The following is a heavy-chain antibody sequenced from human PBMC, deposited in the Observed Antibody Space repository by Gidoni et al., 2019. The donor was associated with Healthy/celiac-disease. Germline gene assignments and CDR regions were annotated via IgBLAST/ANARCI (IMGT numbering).Heavy chain of an antibody. CDR1: GFTFDDYA. J-gene: IGHJ6*02. V-gene: IGHV3-9*01. CDR3: AKAKLTYGSGRQKGSYYYGMDV. D-gene: IGHD3-10*01. Sequence: EVQLVESGGGLVHPGRSLRLSCAASGFTFDDYAMHWVRQAPGKGLEWVSGISWNSGSIGYADSVKGRFTISRDNAKNSLYLQMNSLRAEDTALYYCAKAKLTYGSGRQKGSYYYGMDVWGQGTTVTVSS. CDR2: ISWNSGSI.